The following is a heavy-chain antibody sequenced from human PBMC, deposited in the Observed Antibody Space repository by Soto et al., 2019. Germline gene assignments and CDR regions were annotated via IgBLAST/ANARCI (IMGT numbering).Heavy chain of an antibody. Sequence: QVQLVESGGGLVKPAGSLRLSCAASGFTFSDYYMSWIRQAPGKWLEWVSYISSSSSYTNYADSVKGRFTISRDNAKNSLYLDMISLRAEDRAVYYCARDRQQLLETNWFDPWGQGTLVTVSS. V-gene: IGHV3-11*06. CDR1: GFTFSDYY. J-gene: IGHJ5*02. D-gene: IGHD2-2*01. CDR3: ARDRQQLLETNWFDP. CDR2: ISSSSSYT.